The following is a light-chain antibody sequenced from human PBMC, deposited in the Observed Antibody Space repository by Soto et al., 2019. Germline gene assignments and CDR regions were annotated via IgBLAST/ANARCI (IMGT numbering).Light chain of an antibody. Sequence: QSALTQPPSVSGSPGQSVTISCTGTSSDVGTYNRVSWYQQPPGTAPKLIIYEVNYRPSGVPDRFSGSRSGNTASLTISGLQAEDEADYYCSSYTTSPTHVLFGGGTKLTVL. CDR1: SSDVGTYNR. CDR2: EVN. J-gene: IGLJ2*01. CDR3: SSYTTSPTHVL. V-gene: IGLV2-18*02.